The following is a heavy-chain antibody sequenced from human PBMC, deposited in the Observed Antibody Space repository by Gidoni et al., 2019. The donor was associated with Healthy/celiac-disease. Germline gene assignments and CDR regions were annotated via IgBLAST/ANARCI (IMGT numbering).Heavy chain of an antibody. CDR1: GFTFSSYG. D-gene: IGHD1-26*01. Sequence: QVQLVESGGGVVQPGRSLRLSCAASGFTFSSYGMHWVRQAPGKGLEWVAVISYDGSNKYYADSVKGRFTISRDNSKNTLYLQMNSLRAEDTAVYYCAKDSGSYFNWFDPWGQGTLVTVSS. V-gene: IGHV3-30*18. J-gene: IGHJ5*02. CDR3: AKDSGSYFNWFDP. CDR2: ISYDGSNK.